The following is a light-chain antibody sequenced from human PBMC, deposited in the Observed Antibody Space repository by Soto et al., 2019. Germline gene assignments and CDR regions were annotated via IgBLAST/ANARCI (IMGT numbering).Light chain of an antibody. CDR3: QQRSTWPPLT. V-gene: IGKV3-11*01. CDR2: DAA. J-gene: IGKJ4*02. CDR1: QSVSNF. Sequence: EIVLTQSPATLSLSPGERATLSCRASQSVSNFLAWYQQKPGQAHRLLIYDAATRATGSPDRFSGSGSGTDFAITISSQETEDFAVCDCQQRSTWPPLTFGGGTKVEIK.